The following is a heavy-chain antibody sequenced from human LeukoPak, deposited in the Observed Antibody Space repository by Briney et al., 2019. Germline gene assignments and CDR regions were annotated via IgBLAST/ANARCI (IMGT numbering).Heavy chain of an antibody. V-gene: IGHV3-66*02. CDR2: IYSGGST. D-gene: IGHD3-10*01. Sequence: GGSLRLSCAASGFTVSSNYMSWVRQAPGKGLEWVSVIYSGGSTYYADSVKGRFTISRDNSKNTLYLQMNDLSAEDMAVSYCARAYYYGLCGQGTLVTVSS. CDR3: ARAYYYGL. J-gene: IGHJ4*02. CDR1: GFTVSSNY.